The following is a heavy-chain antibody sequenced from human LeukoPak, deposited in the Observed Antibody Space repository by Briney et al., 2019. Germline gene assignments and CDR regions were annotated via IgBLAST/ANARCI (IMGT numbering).Heavy chain of an antibody. D-gene: IGHD3-10*01. CDR1: GGSFSGYY. CDR3: ARGPRVRGGDMVRGVILAY. V-gene: IGHV4-34*01. Sequence: SETLSLTCAVYGGSFSGYYWSWIPQPPGKGLEWRGEINHSGSTNYNPSLKSRVTISVATSQNTSSLTLSSVTAADTAVYYCARGPRVRGGDMVRGVILAYWGQGTLVTVSS. J-gene: IGHJ4*02. CDR2: INHSGST.